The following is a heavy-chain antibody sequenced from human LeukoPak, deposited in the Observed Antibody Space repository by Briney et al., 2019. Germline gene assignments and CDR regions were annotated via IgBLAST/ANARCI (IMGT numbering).Heavy chain of an antibody. CDR1: GGSISTYY. J-gene: IGHJ3*02. Sequence: SETLSLTCAVSGGSISTYYWNWIRQAPGKGLEWIGYVYSIGRTNSNPTLRSRVTISVDTSKNQFSLRLTSVTAADTAVYYCAREHSVGGGLDAFDMWGQGTMGTVSS. V-gene: IGHV4-59*01. D-gene: IGHD3-16*01. CDR3: AREHSVGGGLDAFDM. CDR2: VYSIGRT.